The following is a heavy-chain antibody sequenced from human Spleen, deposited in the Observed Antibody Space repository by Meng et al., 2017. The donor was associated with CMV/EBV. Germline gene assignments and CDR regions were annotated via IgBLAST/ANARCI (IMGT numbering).Heavy chain of an antibody. J-gene: IGHJ4*02. V-gene: IGHV3-11*01. CDR2: ISSSGTMI. D-gene: IGHD5-12*01. CDR1: GFTFSDYY. Sequence: GESLKISCAASGFTFSDYYMSWIRQAPGKGLEWISYISSSGTMIYYADSVKGRFTISRDNAKSSLYLQMSSLRAEDTAVYYCARDRGAYVDIVATIAFYFDYWGQGTLVTVSS. CDR3: ARDRGAYVDIVATIAFYFDY.